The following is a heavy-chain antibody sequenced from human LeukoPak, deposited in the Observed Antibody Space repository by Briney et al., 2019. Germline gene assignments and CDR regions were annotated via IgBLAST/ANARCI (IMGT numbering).Heavy chain of an antibody. J-gene: IGHJ4*02. CDR1: GGSISSYY. CDR2: IYYSGST. Sequence: PSETLSLTCTVSGGSISSYYWSWIRQPPGKGLEWIGYIYYSGSTNYNPSLKSRVTISVDTSKNQFSLKLSSVTAADTAVYYFASRSLWSGCYDYWGQGTLVTVSS. V-gene: IGHV4-59*01. D-gene: IGHD3-3*01. CDR3: ASRSLWSGCYDY.